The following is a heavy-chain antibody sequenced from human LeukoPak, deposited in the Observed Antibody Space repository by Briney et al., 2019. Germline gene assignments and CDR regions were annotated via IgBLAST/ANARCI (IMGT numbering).Heavy chain of an antibody. CDR1: GFTFSSYG. D-gene: IGHD4-17*01. Sequence: GGSLRLSCRASGFTFSSYGMSCVREAPGKALEWVSAISGSGGTTYYADSVKGRFTISRDNSKNTLYLQMNSLRAEDTAVYYCAKGHWFYGEYYFDDWGQGTLVTGSS. V-gene: IGHV3-23*01. J-gene: IGHJ4*02. CDR2: ISGSGGTT. CDR3: AKGHWFYGEYYFDD.